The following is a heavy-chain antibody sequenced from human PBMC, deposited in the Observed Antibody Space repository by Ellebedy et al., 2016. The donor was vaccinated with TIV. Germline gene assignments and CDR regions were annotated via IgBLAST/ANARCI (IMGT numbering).Heavy chain of an antibody. Sequence: PGGSLRLSCAASGFSFSTSWMYWVRQVPGKGLVWVSRIKSDWSSTRYADSVRGRFTISRDNAENTLYLQMDSLGAEDTAVYYCARWDFDSVNAFDIWGQGTMVTVSS. J-gene: IGHJ3*02. D-gene: IGHD3-9*01. CDR1: GFSFSTSW. V-gene: IGHV3-74*01. CDR2: IKSDWSST. CDR3: ARWDFDSVNAFDI.